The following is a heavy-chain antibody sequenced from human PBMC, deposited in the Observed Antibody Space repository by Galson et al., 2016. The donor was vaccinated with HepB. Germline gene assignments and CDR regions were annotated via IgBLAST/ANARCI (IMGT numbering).Heavy chain of an antibody. CDR2: IYQTGTA. Sequence: ETLSLTCAVSGASISNNYWWSWVRQSPEKGLEWIGEIYQTGTANYNPSFTSRATISVYTSKNQISLRLDPVTAADTAVYYCARGTLGTTATMAFDYWGQGTLVSVSS. CDR1: GASISNNYW. CDR3: ARGTLGTTATMAFDY. J-gene: IGHJ4*02. V-gene: IGHV4-4*02. D-gene: IGHD1-26*01.